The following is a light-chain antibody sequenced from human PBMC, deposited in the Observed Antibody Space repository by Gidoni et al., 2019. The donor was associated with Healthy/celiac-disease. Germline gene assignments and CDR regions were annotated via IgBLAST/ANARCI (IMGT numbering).Light chain of an antibody. CDR3: QQSYSTPWP. CDR2: AAS. CDR1: QSISSY. J-gene: IGKJ1*01. V-gene: IGKV1-39*01. Sequence: DIQMTQSPSSLSASVGDRVTITCRASQSISSYLNWYQQKPGKAPKLLIHAASSLQSGVPSRFSGSGSGTDFTLTISSLQPEDFATYYCQQSYSTPWPFGQGTQVEIK.